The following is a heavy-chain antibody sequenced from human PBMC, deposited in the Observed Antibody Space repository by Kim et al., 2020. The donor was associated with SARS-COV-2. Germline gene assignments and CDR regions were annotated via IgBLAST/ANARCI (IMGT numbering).Heavy chain of an antibody. CDR3: AREAIARVGYYYYGMDV. CDR2: INPNSGGT. V-gene: IGHV1-2*06. Sequence: ASVKVSCKASGYTFTGYYMHWVRQAPGQGLEWMGRINPNSGGTNYAQKFQGRVTMTRDTSISTAYMELSRLRSDDTAVYYCAREAIARVGYYYYGMDVWGQGTTVTVSS. CDR1: GYTFTGYY. D-gene: IGHD6-6*01. J-gene: IGHJ6*02.